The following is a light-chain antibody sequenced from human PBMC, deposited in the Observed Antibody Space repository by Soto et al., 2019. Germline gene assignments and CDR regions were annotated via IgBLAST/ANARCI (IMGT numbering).Light chain of an antibody. V-gene: IGKV1-5*03. CDR1: QSLTMW. Sequence: DIHMTQSPSTLSASVGDRVTITCRASQSLTMWLAWYQQKPGKAPNLLIYKTSSLASGVPSRFSGSGSGTECNLNVSSLQPDDFAYYYGHHCTDYSWTFVRGTEVEVK. CDR2: KTS. CDR3: HHCTDYSWT. J-gene: IGKJ1*01.